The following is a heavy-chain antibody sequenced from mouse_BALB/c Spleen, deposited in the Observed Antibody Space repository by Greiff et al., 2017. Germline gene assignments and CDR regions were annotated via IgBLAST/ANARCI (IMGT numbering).Heavy chain of an antibody. D-gene: IGHD2-3*01. CDR1: GFTFSSYG. Sequence: EVKLMESGGDLVKPGGSLKLSCAASGFTFSSYGMSWVRQTPDKRLEWVATISSGGSYTYYPDSVKGRFTISRDNAKNTLYLQMSSLKSEDTAMYYCARQGGRLLRFAYWGQGTLVTVSA. CDR2: ISSGGSYT. J-gene: IGHJ3*01. V-gene: IGHV5-6*01. CDR3: ARQGGRLLRFAY.